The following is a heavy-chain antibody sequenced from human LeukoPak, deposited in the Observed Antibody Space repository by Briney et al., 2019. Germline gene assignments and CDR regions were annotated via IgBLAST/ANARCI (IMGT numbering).Heavy chain of an antibody. Sequence: ASVKVSCKASGGTFSSYAISWVRQAPGQGLEWMGGIIPIFGTANYAQKFQGRVTITADESTSTAYMKLSSLRSEDTAVYYCARRTFGGVFDYWGQGTLVTVSS. J-gene: IGHJ4*02. V-gene: IGHV1-69*13. CDR1: GGTFSSYA. CDR2: IIPIFGTA. D-gene: IGHD3-16*01. CDR3: ARRTFGGVFDY.